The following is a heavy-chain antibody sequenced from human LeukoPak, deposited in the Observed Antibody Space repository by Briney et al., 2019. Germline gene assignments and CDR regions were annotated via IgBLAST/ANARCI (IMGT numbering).Heavy chain of an antibody. CDR3: ASYIVGASFYYGMDV. V-gene: IGHV1-69*04. CDR1: GGTFSSYA. Sequence: ASVKVSCKASGGTFSSYAISWARQAPGQGLEWMGRIIPILGIANYAQKFQGRVTITADKSTSTAYMELSSLRSEDTAVYYCASYIVGASFYYGMDVWGQGTTVTVSS. CDR2: IIPILGIA. D-gene: IGHD1-26*01. J-gene: IGHJ6*02.